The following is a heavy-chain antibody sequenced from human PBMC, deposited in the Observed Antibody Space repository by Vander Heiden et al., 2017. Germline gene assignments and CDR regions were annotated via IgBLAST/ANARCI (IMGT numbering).Heavy chain of an antibody. J-gene: IGHJ4*02. D-gene: IGHD3-22*01. CDR1: GFTFSSYA. CDR3: ARESHMGIYDSSGYTSLDY. V-gene: IGHV3-30*04. CDR2: ISYDGSNK. Sequence: QVQLVESGGGVVQPGRSLRLSCAASGFTFSSYAMHWVRQAPGKGLEWVAVISYDGSNKYYADSVKGRFTISRDNSKNTLYLQMNSLRAEDTAVYYCARESHMGIYDSSGYTSLDYWGQGTLVTVSS.